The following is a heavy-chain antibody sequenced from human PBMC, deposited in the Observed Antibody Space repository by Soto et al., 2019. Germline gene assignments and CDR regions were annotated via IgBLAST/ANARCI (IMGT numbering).Heavy chain of an antibody. J-gene: IGHJ4*02. D-gene: IGHD6-6*01. V-gene: IGHV4-59*01. CDR3: ARDYGIGARPGRLGFDY. CDR1: GGSISGYY. CDR2: IYYSGSF. Sequence: PSETLSLTCTVSGGSISGYYWSWIRQPPGKGLEWIGYIYYSGSFNYNPSLKSRITTSVDASKNQFSLKLSSVTAADTAVYYCARDYGIGARPGRLGFDYWGQGTLVTVSS.